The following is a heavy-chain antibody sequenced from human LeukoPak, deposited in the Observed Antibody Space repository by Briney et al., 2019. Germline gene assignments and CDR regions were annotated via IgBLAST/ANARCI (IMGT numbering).Heavy chain of an antibody. CDR2: INPSGGST. D-gene: IGHD3-9*01. CDR1: GYTFTSYY. CDR3: ARDGDYDILPHAFDI. J-gene: IGHJ3*02. V-gene: IGHV1-46*01. Sequence: GASVKVSCKASGYTFTSYYMHWVRQAPGQGLECMGIINPSGGSTSYAQKFQGRVTMTRDTSTSTVYMELSSLRSEDTAVYYCARDGDYDILPHAFDIWGQGTMSPSLQ.